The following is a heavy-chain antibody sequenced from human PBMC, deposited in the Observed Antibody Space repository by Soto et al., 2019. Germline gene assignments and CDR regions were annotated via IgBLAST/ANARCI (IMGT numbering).Heavy chain of an antibody. CDR3: AREAPGSGWSDYYCGMDV. Sequence: GGSLRLSCAASGFTFSSYGMHWVRQAPGKGLEWVAVISYDGSNKYYADSVKGRFTISRDNSKKTLYLQMNGLRAEDTVVYYCAREAPGSGWSDYYCGMDVWGQGATVTVSS. V-gene: IGHV3-30*03. CDR1: GFTFSSYG. D-gene: IGHD6-19*01. CDR2: ISYDGSNK. J-gene: IGHJ6*02.